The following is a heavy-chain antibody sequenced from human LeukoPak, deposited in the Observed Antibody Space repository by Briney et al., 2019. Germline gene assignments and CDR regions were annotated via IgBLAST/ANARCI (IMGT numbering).Heavy chain of an antibody. CDR1: GGSISSSNW. D-gene: IGHD5-12*01. CDR3: ARDKYSGYDPCFDY. J-gene: IGHJ4*02. V-gene: IGHV4-4*02. CDR2: IYHSGST. Sequence: SETLSLTCAVSGGSISSSNWWSWVRQPPGKGLEWIGEIYHSGSTNYNPSLKSRVTISVDKSKNQFSLKLSSVTAADTAVYYCARDKYSGYDPCFDYWGQGTVVTVSS.